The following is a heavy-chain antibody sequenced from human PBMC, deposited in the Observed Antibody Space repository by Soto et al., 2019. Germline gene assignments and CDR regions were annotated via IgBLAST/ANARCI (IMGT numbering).Heavy chain of an antibody. D-gene: IGHD5-18*01. J-gene: IGHJ4*02. CDR3: ARGPHTATSLYYFDY. CDR1: GGSISSGGYS. Sequence: PSETLSLTCAVSGGSISSGGYSWCWIRQPPGKGLEWIGYIYHSGSTYYNPSLKSRVTISVDRSKNQFSLKLSSVTAADTAVYYCARGPHTATSLYYFDYWGQGTLVTVSS. CDR2: IYHSGST. V-gene: IGHV4-30-2*01.